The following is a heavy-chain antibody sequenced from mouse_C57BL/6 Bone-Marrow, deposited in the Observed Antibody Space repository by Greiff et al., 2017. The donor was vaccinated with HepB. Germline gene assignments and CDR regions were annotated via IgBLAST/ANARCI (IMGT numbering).Heavy chain of an antibody. CDR1: GYSITSGYD. CDR2: ISYSGST. Sequence: EVQLQQSGPGMVKPSQSLSLTCTVTGYSITSGYDWHWIRHFPGNNLEWMGYISYSGSTNYNPSLKSRISITHDTSKNHFFLKLNSVTTEDTATYYCARDGYYVYFDVWGTGTTVTVSS. D-gene: IGHD2-3*01. CDR3: ARDGYYVYFDV. V-gene: IGHV3-1*01. J-gene: IGHJ1*03.